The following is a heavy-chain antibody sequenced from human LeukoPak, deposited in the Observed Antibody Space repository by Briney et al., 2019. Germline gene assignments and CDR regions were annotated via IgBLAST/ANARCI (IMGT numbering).Heavy chain of an antibody. D-gene: IGHD4-17*01. J-gene: IGHJ4*01. V-gene: IGHV3-23*01. Sequence: GGSLRLSCAASGFTFSSYAMSWVRQAPGGGLEWVSTISGSGGNTFYADSGKARLTTSRDNSKKPLYPQMHSLKAEDTAASHCAKGRNEAGDAALNYWSQRTPVT. CDR3: AKGRNEAGDAALNY. CDR2: ISGSGGNT. CDR1: GFTFSSYA.